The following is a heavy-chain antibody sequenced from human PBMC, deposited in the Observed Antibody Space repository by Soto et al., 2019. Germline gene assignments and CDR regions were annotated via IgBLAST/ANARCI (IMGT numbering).Heavy chain of an antibody. CDR3: ARENSGSYSLS. D-gene: IGHD1-26*01. CDR2: IIPIFGTA. CDR1: GGTFSSYA. Sequence: VASVKVSCKASGGTFSSYAISWVRQAPGQGLEWMGGIIPIFGTANYAQKFQGRVTITADKSTSTAYMELSSLRSEDTAVYYCARENSGSYSLSWGQGTLVTVSS. J-gene: IGHJ5*02. V-gene: IGHV1-69*06.